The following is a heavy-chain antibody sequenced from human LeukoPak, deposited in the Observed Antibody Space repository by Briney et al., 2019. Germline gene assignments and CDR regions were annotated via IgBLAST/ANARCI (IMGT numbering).Heavy chain of an antibody. CDR1: GYSFTSYW. J-gene: IGHJ3*02. Sequence: GESLKISCKGSGYSFTSYWIGWMRQMPGKGLEWMGIIDPGDSETRYSPSFQGQVTISADKSISTAYLQWSSLRASDTAMFYCARLRDAFDIWGQGTMVTVSS. CDR2: IDPGDSET. CDR3: ARLRDAFDI. V-gene: IGHV5-51*01.